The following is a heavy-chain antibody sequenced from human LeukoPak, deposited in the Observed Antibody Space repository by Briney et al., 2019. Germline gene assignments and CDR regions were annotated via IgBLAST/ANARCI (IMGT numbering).Heavy chain of an antibody. CDR3: TREYSTSSTAFDI. CDR1: GGSFSDHY. J-gene: IGHJ3*02. Sequence: SGTLSLTCAVYGGSFSDHYWSWIRQPPGKGLEWIGEISHSGSTNYNPSLKSRVAISLDTSKNQFSLKLPSVTAADTAIYYCTREYSTSSTAFDIWGQGTMVTVSS. V-gene: IGHV4-34*01. CDR2: ISHSGST. D-gene: IGHD6-6*01.